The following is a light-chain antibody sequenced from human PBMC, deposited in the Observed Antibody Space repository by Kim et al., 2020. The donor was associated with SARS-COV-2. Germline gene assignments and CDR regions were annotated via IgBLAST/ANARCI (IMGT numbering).Light chain of an antibody. CDR1: KLGDKY. V-gene: IGLV3-1*01. J-gene: IGLJ2*01. CDR3: QAWDRSTVV. CDR2: QDS. Sequence: SVSPGQTARCTCSGDKLGDKYACLYQQKPGQSPVLVIYQDSKRPSGIPERFSGSNSGNTATLTISGTQAMDEADYYCQAWDRSTVVFGGGTQLTVL.